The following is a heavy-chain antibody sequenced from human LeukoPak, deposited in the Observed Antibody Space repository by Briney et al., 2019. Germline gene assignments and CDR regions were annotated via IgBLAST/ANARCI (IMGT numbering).Heavy chain of an antibody. CDR1: GSTFTRCY. Sequence: ASVKVSCKASGSTFTRCYIHWVRQAPGQGLDWMGMINPSSGSTRFAQMFQDRVTMTRDTSTSAVYMELSSLTSEDTAMYYCARTYSSSWSYCDSWGQGTLVTVSS. CDR2: INPSSGST. CDR3: ARTYSSSWSYCDS. V-gene: IGHV1-46*01. J-gene: IGHJ4*02. D-gene: IGHD6-13*01.